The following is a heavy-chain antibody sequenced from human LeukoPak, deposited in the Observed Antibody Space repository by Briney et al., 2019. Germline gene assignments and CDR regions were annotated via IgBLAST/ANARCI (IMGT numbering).Heavy chain of an antibody. CDR3: ARGNYDFWSGYYNGAFDI. CDR2: ISAYNGNT. V-gene: IGHV1-18*01. Sequence: GASVKVSCKASGYTFTSYGISWVRQAPGQGLEWMGWISAYNGNTNYAQKLQGRVTMTTDTSTSTAYMELRSLRSDDTAVYYCARGNYDFWSGYYNGAFDIWGQGTMVTVSS. D-gene: IGHD3-3*01. J-gene: IGHJ3*02. CDR1: GYTFTSYG.